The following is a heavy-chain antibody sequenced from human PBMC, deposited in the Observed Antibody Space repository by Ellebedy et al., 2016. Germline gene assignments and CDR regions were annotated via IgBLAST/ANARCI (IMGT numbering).Heavy chain of an antibody. D-gene: IGHD6-6*01. CDR3: AKGPLAARPSEDAFDI. J-gene: IGHJ3*02. CDR2: ISGSGGST. CDR1: GFTFSSYW. Sequence: GGSLRLSXAASGFTFSSYWMHWVRQAPGKGLEWVSAISGSGGSTYYADSVKGRFTISRDNSKNTLYLQMNSLRAEDTAVYYCAKGPLAARPSEDAFDIWGQGTMVTVSS. V-gene: IGHV3-23*01.